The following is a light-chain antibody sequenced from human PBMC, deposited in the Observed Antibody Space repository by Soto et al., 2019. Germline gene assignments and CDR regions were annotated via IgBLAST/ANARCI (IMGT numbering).Light chain of an antibody. CDR1: QSISSY. Sequence: EIVLTQSPATLSLSPGERATLSCRASQSISSYVAWYQQKPGQAPRLLIYGASNRSTGVPARFSGSGSGTDFTLTISTLEPEDVAVYYCQQRRHWPPMCTFGQGTKLEIK. V-gene: IGKV3-11*01. J-gene: IGKJ2*02. CDR2: GAS. CDR3: QQRRHWPPMCT.